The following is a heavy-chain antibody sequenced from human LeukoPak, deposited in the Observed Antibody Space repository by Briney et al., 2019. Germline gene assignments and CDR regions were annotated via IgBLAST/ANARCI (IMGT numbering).Heavy chain of an antibody. CDR1: GFTFSSYG. CDR2: IWYDGSNK. D-gene: IGHD5-12*01. Sequence: GGSLRLSCAASGFTFSSYGMHWVRQAPGKGLEWVAVIWYDGSNKYYADSVKGRFTISRDDSKNTLYLQMNSLRAEDTAVYYCAREGRVDIVATSLDYWGQGTLVTVSS. J-gene: IGHJ4*02. CDR3: AREGRVDIVATSLDY. V-gene: IGHV3-33*01.